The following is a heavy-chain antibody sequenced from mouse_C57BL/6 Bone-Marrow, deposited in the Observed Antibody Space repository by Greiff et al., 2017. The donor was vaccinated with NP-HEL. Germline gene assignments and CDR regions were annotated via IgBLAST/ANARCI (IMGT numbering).Heavy chain of an antibody. Sequence: EVKLMESGPGLAKPSQTLSLTCSVPGYSITSDYWNWIRKFPGHKLEYMGYISYSGSTYYNPSLKSRISITRDTSKNQYYLQLNSVTTEDTATYYCARSPLWLRRNYYAMDYWGQGTSVTVSS. CDR2: ISYSGST. V-gene: IGHV3-8*01. D-gene: IGHD2-2*01. CDR3: ARSPLWLRRNYYAMDY. J-gene: IGHJ4*01. CDR1: GYSITSDY.